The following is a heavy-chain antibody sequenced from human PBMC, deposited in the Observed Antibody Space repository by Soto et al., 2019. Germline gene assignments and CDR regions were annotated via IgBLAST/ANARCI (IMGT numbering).Heavy chain of an antibody. V-gene: IGHV4-4*02. Sequence: QVQLQESGPGLVKPSGTLSLTCAVSGGSISSSNWWSWVRQPPGKGLEWIGEIYHSGSTNYNPSLKSRVTISVDKSKNQFSLKLSSVTAADTAGYYCARGIVVVVDATYNWFDPWGQGTLVTVSS. J-gene: IGHJ5*02. CDR3: ARGIVVVVDATYNWFDP. CDR1: GGSISSSNW. CDR2: IYHSGST. D-gene: IGHD2-15*01.